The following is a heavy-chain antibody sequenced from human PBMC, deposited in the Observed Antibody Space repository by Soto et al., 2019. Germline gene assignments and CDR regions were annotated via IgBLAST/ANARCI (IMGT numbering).Heavy chain of an antibody. J-gene: IGHJ4*02. V-gene: IGHV1-18*03. CDR3: ASRSGQLPYYFDY. Sequence: ASVKVSCKASGFTFTNYGITWVRQAPGQGLEWMGWISAYKGDTNYAQKFQGRVTMTTDTSTSTAYMELRSLRSDDMAVYYCASRSGQLPYYFDYWGQGTQVTVSS. D-gene: IGHD6-6*01. CDR2: ISAYKGDT. CDR1: GFTFTNYG.